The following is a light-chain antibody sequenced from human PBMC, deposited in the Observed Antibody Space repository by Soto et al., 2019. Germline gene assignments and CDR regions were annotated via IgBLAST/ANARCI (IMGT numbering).Light chain of an antibody. CDR1: QDISDD. V-gene: IGKV1-6*01. CDR3: LQNHNYPRT. J-gene: IGKJ1*01. CDR2: GAS. Sequence: IQMTQSPSSLSASVGDRVTITCRASQDISDDVGWYQQTPGKAPKLLISGASRLQSGVPSRSSGSGSGAAFTLTITSLRPEDSATYYCLQNHNYPRTFGQGTKVDIK.